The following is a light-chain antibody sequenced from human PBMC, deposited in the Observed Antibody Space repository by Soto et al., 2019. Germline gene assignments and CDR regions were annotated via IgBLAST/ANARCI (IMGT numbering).Light chain of an antibody. CDR1: QTVSSSY. V-gene: IGKV3-20*01. Sequence: EVVLTQSPGTLSLSRGERVTLSCRASQTVSSSYIAWYQQKPGQAPRLLIYGASNRATGIPDRFSGSGSGTDFTLTISRLEPEDFAVYYCQQYGSSGTFGQGTKVDIK. CDR2: GAS. CDR3: QQYGSSGT. J-gene: IGKJ1*01.